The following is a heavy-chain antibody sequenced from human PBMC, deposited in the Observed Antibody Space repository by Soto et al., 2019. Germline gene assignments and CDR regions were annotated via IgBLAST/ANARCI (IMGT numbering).Heavy chain of an antibody. CDR1: GFTFSDYY. CDR2: IGRTGTTK. V-gene: IGHV3-11*01. Sequence: QVQLVESGGGLVKPGGSLRLSCAASGFTFSDYYMNWVRHAPGKGLEWISYIGRTGTTKYYADSVNGRFSIFRDNAKNSVSLQMNSLRADDTAVYYCARESDYSHFDYWGQGALVTVSS. CDR3: ARESDYSHFDY. J-gene: IGHJ4*02. D-gene: IGHD2-15*01.